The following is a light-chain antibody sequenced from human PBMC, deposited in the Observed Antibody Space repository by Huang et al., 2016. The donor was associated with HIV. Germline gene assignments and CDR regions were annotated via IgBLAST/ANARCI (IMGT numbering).Light chain of an antibody. Sequence: DIQMTQSPSTLSASVGDRVTITCRASQSISHWLAWYQQKPGTAPNLLSYDASAYQRGVPSRFSGDGSGTEFTLTITSLEPEDFATYYCQQYNSYPYTFGQGT. V-gene: IGKV1-5*01. CDR2: DAS. CDR3: QQYNSYPYT. CDR1: QSISHW. J-gene: IGKJ2*01.